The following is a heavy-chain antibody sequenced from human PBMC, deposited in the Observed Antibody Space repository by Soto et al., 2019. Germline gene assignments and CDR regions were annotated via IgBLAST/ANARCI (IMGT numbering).Heavy chain of an antibody. CDR1: GYTFTIYG. J-gene: IGHJ5*02. Sequence: ASVKVSCKASGYTFTIYGISCVLQSPVQWLDWMGWISAYNGNTNYAQKLQGRVTMTTDTSTSTAYMELRSLRSDDTAVYYCARDRSLDYYDSSGYYQWKWFDPWGQGTLVTVSS. CDR3: ARDRSLDYYDSSGYYQWKWFDP. V-gene: IGHV1-18*01. CDR2: ISAYNGNT. D-gene: IGHD3-22*01.